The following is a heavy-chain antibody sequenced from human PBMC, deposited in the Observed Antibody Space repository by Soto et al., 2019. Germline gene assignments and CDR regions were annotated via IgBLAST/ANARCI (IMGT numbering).Heavy chain of an antibody. CDR2: ISSSSSYI. CDR1: GFTFSSYS. D-gene: IGHD5-18*01. J-gene: IGHJ4*02. CDR3: ARDQPGYSYGYGLGY. Sequence: EVQLVESGGGLVKPGGSLRLSCAASGFTFSSYSMNWVRQAPGTRQEWVSSISSSSSYIYYADSVKGRFTISRENAKNSLYLQINSLRAEDTAVYYCARDQPGYSYGYGLGYWGQGTLVTVSS. V-gene: IGHV3-21*01.